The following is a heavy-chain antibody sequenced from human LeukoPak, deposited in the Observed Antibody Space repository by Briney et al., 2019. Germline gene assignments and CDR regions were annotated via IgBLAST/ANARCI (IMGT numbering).Heavy chain of an antibody. V-gene: IGHV4-34*01. CDR3: ARDNYFDSSAYTDS. D-gene: IGHD3-22*01. CDR1: GGSFSDFY. Sequence: SETLSRTCAVYGGSFSDFYWSWVRQPPGQGLEWVGEINDSGSTNYNPSLKSRVTISVDTSKRQFSLKLTSVTAADTAVYYCARDNYFDSSAYTDSWGQGTLVTVSS. J-gene: IGHJ4*02. CDR2: INDSGST.